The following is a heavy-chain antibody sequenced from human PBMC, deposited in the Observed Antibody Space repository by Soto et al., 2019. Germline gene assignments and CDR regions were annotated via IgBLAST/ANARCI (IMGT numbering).Heavy chain of an antibody. CDR1: GFSFSNYG. J-gene: IGHJ4*02. D-gene: IGHD2-8*01. CDR2: ISYDGSSK. CDR3: SKDRRGGRAVLDS. Sequence: GGALRLSCAASGFSFSNYGMHWVRQAPGKGLEWVAVISYDGSSKYHADSVKGRFTISRDNSKNTLHLQMNSLRAEDTAVYYCSKDRRGGRAVLDSWGQGTPVTVSS. V-gene: IGHV3-30*18.